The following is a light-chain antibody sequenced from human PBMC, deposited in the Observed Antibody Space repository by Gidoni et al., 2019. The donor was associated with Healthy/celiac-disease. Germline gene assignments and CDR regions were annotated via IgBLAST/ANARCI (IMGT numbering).Light chain of an antibody. J-gene: IGLJ1*01. CDR2: EVS. CDR1: SSDVGGYNY. V-gene: IGLV2-14*01. CDR3: SSYTSSSTYV. Sequence: QSSLTLPASVSRSPGQSIPISCTGTSSDVGGYNYVSWYQQHPGKAHKLMIYEVSNRPSGVSNRFAGSKSGNTASLTISGLQAEDEADYYCSSYTSSSTYVFGTGTKVTVL.